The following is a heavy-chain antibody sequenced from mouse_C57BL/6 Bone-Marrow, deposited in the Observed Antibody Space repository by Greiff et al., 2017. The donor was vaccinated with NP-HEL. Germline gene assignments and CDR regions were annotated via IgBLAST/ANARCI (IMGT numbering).Heavy chain of an antibody. CDR3: TTWDSSGYVGY. CDR1: GFNIKDDY. J-gene: IGHJ2*01. Sequence: EVQLQQSGAEPVRPGASVKLSCTASGFNIKDDYMHWVKQRPEQGLEWIGWIDPENGDTEYASKFQGKATITADTSSNTAYLQLSSLTSEDTAVYYCTTWDSSGYVGYWGQGTTLTVSS. CDR2: IDPENGDT. V-gene: IGHV14-4*01. D-gene: IGHD3-2*02.